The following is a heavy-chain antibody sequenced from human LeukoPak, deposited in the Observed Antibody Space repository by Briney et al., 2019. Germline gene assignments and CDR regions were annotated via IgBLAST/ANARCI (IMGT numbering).Heavy chain of an antibody. CDR1: GFTFSSYN. D-gene: IGHD5-24*01. J-gene: IGHJ4*02. V-gene: IGHV3-21*01. CDR3: ARQAATMGRFYFDY. CDR2: ISTSGTST. Sequence: GGSLRLSCAASGFTFSSYNMNWVRQAPGKGLEWVSSISTSGTSTYYADSVKGRFTISRDNAKNSLYLQMNSLRAEDTAVYYCARQAATMGRFYFDYWGQGTLVTVSS.